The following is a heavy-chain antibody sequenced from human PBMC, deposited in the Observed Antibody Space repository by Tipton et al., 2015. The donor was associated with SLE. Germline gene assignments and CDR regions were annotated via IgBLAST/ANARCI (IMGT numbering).Heavy chain of an antibody. CDR2: ITWNSGSI. J-gene: IGHJ6*02. CDR1: GFTFDDYA. Sequence: SLRLSCAASGFTFDDYAMHWVRQAPGKGLEWVSGITWNSGSIGYADSVKGRFTISRDNAKNSLYLQMNSLRPEDTALYYCAKDSRPSGSYNNGMDVWGQGTSVTVSS. CDR3: AKDSRPSGSYNNGMDV. V-gene: IGHV3-9*01. D-gene: IGHD5-24*01.